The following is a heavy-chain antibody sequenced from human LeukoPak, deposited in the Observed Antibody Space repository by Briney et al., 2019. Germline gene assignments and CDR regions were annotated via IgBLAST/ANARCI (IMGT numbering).Heavy chain of an antibody. CDR2: INPSGGST. V-gene: IGHV1-46*01. CDR3: ARAGVSRVGARNPADQLNFDY. J-gene: IGHJ4*02. CDR1: GYTFTSYY. D-gene: IGHD1-26*01. Sequence: GASVKVSCKASGYTFTSYYMHWVRQAPGQGLEWMGIINPSGGSTSYAQKFQGRVTMIRDTSTSTVYMELSSLRSEDTAVYYCARAGVSRVGARNPADQLNFDYWGQGTLVTVSS.